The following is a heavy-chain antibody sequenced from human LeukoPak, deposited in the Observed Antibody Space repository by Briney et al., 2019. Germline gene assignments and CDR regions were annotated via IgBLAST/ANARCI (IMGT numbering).Heavy chain of an antibody. V-gene: IGHV4-59*01. CDR1: GGSISSYY. Sequence: SETLSLTCTVSGGSISSYYWSWIRQPPGKGLEWIGYIYYSGSTNYNPSLKSRVTISVDTSKNQFSLKLSSVTAADTAVYYCARSAQKYCSSTSCADLYYYYMDVWGKGPRSPSP. D-gene: IGHD2-2*01. J-gene: IGHJ6*03. CDR2: IYYSGST. CDR3: ARSAQKYCSSTSCADLYYYYMDV.